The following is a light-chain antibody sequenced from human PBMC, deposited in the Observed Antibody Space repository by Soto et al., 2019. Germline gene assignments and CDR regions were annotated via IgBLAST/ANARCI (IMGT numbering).Light chain of an antibody. J-gene: IGLJ1*01. V-gene: IGLV1-40*01. CDR2: GNS. CDR1: NSNIGAGYD. Sequence: QSVLTQPPSVSGAPGQRVTISCAGSNSNIGAGYDVHWYQQLPGTAPKLLIYGNSNRPSGVPDRFSGSKSGTSASLTITGLQAEDEADYCCQSYGDSLSGYVLGTGTKVTVL. CDR3: QSYGDSLSGYV.